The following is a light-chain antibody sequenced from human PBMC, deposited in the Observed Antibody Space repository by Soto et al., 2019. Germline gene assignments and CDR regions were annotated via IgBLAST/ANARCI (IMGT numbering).Light chain of an antibody. CDR3: QQFNSYPFT. CDR2: DAS. J-gene: IGKJ3*01. Sequence: AIQLTRSPSSLSASVGDRVTITCRASQGIGSALAWYQQKPGKAPKLLIYDASSLESGVPSRFSGSGSGTDFTLTISSLQPEDFATYYCQQFNSYPFTFGPGTKVDIK. CDR1: QGIGSA. V-gene: IGKV1-13*02.